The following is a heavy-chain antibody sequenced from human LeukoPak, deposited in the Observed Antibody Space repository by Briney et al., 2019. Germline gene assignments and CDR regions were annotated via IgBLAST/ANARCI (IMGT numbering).Heavy chain of an antibody. CDR1: GYSISSGYY. V-gene: IGHV4-38-2*01. CDR2: IYHSGST. D-gene: IGHD3-10*01. Sequence: SETLSLTCAVSGYSISSGYYWGWIRQPPGKGLEWIGSIYHSGSTYYNPSLKSRVTISVDTSKNQFSLKLSSVTAADTAVYYCAKLMSQPALLFFDQWGQGTLVTVSS. CDR3: AKLMSQPALLFFDQ. J-gene: IGHJ4*02.